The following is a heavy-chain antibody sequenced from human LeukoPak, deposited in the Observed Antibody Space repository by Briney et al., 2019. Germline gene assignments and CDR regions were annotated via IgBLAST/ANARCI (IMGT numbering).Heavy chain of an antibody. J-gene: IGHJ4*02. Sequence: GGSLRLSCAASGFTFSSYAMSWVRQAPGKGLEWVSAISGSGGGTYYADSVKGRFTISRDNSRNTVYLQMNSLRAEDTAVYYCAKDDRWLQFCCWGQGTLVTVSA. CDR2: ISGSGGGT. D-gene: IGHD5-24*01. CDR3: AKDDRWLQFCC. V-gene: IGHV3-23*01. CDR1: GFTFSSYA.